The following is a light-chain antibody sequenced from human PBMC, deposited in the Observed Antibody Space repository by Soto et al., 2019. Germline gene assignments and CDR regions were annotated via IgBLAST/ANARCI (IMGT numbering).Light chain of an antibody. CDR2: AAS. CDR3: QPANSFPLT. V-gene: IGKV1-12*01. Sequence: DIQMTQSPSSVSASVGDRVTITCRASQGISSWVAWYQQKPGTAPKLLSYAASTLQSWVPSRFSGSGSGTDFSLTISSLQTEDFATYYCQPANSFPLTFGGGTKVEIK. J-gene: IGKJ4*02. CDR1: QGISSW.